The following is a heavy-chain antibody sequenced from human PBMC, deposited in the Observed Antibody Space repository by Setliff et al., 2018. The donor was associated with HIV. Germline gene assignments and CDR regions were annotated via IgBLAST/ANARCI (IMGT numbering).Heavy chain of an antibody. V-gene: IGHV4-61*09. CDR3: ARIYPGRRRRYYYYYMDV. CDR1: GGSISSGSYY. CDR2: IYTSGTT. J-gene: IGHJ6*03. Sequence: SETLSLTCTVSGGSISSGSYYWSWTRQPAGKGLEWIGHIYTSGTTNYQPSLKSRVTISVDMSKNQFSLKLSSVTAADTAVYYWARIYPGRRRRYYYYYMDVWGKGTTVTVSS. D-gene: IGHD1-1*01.